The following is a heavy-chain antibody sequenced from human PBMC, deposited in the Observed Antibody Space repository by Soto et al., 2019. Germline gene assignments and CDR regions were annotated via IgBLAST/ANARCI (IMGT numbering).Heavy chain of an antibody. D-gene: IGHD3-10*01. CDR1: GFTFSSYA. CDR3: AKQLSRYYGSGSPPDAFDI. J-gene: IGHJ3*02. Sequence: GSLRLSCAASGFTFSSYAMSWVRQAPGKGLEWVSAISGSGGSTYYADSVKGRFTISRDNSKNTLYLQMNSLRAEDTAVYYCAKQLSRYYGSGSPPDAFDIWGQGTMVTVSS. V-gene: IGHV3-23*01. CDR2: ISGSGGST.